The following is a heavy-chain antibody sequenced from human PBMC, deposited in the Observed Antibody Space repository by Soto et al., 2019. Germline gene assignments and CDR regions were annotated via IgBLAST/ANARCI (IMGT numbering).Heavy chain of an antibody. Sequence: PKQPVGLACTCSWSSDNTRSVGVGWIRQPPGKTLEWLALIYWNDFKRYTPSLESRLTITKDTSKNQVVLTVTNVDPADTATYYCAHSRGYNGYEGPPLYEMDVWGQGTTVTVSS. D-gene: IGHD5-12*01. CDR2: IYWNDFK. V-gene: IGHV2-5*01. CDR1: WSSDNTRSVG. CDR3: AHSRGYNGYEGPPLYEMDV. J-gene: IGHJ6*02.